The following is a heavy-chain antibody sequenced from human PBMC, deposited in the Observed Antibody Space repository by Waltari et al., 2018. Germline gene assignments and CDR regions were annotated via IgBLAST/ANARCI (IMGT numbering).Heavy chain of an antibody. J-gene: IGHJ4*02. CDR2: ISADNGNT. V-gene: IGHV1-18*01. D-gene: IGHD3-22*01. CDR3: ARVKQGAYYYDSSGYSGGVDY. Sequence: QVQLVQSGAEVKKPGASVKVSCKASGYTFTSYGISWVRQAPGQGLEWMGWISADNGNTNYAQKLQGRVTMTTDTSTSTAYMELRSLRSDDTAVYYCARVKQGAYYYDSSGYSGGVDYWGQGTLVTVSS. CDR1: GYTFTSYG.